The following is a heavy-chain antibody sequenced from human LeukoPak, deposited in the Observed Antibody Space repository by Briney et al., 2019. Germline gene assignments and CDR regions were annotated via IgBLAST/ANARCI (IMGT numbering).Heavy chain of an antibody. D-gene: IGHD2-15*01. CDR1: GITFSSYA. V-gene: IGHV3-23*01. CDR2: ISGSGGST. Sequence: GGSLRLSCAASGITFSSYAMSWVRQAPGKGLEWVSAISGSGGSTYYADSVKGRFTISRDNAKNTLYLHMDSLRAEDTAVYYCARDAAPGYFDLWGRGTLVTVSS. CDR3: ARDAAPGYFDL. J-gene: IGHJ2*01.